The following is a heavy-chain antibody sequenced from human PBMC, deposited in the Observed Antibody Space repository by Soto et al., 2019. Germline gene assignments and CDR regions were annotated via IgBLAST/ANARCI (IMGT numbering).Heavy chain of an antibody. Sequence: GGALRLSCAASGFTFSNAWMSWVRQAPGKGLEWVGRIKSKNDGGTTDYAAPVKGRFTISRDDSKNTLYLQMNSLKTEDTAVYYCTVSIAARSYYYMDVWGKGTTVTVSS. CDR2: IKSKNDGGTT. D-gene: IGHD6-6*01. CDR1: GFTFSNAW. J-gene: IGHJ6*03. CDR3: TVSIAARSYYYMDV. V-gene: IGHV3-15*01.